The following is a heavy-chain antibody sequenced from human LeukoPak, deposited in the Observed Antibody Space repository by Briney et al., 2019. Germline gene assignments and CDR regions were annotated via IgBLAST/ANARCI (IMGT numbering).Heavy chain of an antibody. Sequence: MTSETLSLTCTVSGGSISSYYWSWIRQPPGKGLEWIGYIYYSGSTNYNPSLKSRVTISVDTSKNQFSLKLSSVTAADTAVYYCARDLRIKQMDSSGWYEDYYYGMDVWGQGTTVTVSS. CDR2: IYYSGST. CDR3: ARDLRIKQMDSSGWYEDYYYGMDV. D-gene: IGHD6-19*01. J-gene: IGHJ6*02. CDR1: GGSISSYY. V-gene: IGHV4-59*01.